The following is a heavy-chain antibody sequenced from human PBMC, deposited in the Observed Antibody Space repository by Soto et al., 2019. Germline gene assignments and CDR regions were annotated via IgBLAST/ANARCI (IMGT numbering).Heavy chain of an antibody. V-gene: IGHV3-33*01. Sequence: QVQLVDSGGGVVQPGRSLRLSCAASGFTFSSYGMQGVRQAPGKGLEWVAVRWYDGSNKYYADSVKGRFTISRDNSKNTLYLQMNSLRAEDTAVYYCARGLLYYDFWSGYPGGYWGQGTLVTVSS. J-gene: IGHJ4*02. CDR3: ARGLLYYDFWSGYPGGY. D-gene: IGHD3-3*01. CDR2: RWYDGSNK. CDR1: GFTFSSYG.